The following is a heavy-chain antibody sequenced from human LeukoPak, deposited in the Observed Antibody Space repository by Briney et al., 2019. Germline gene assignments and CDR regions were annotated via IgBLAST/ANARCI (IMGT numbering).Heavy chain of an antibody. CDR2: IGQDGSEQ. CDR3: ATPKQEGKGRWYHDL. CDR1: GFSFSKYW. Sequence: GGSLRLSCLASGFSFSKYWMTWARQSPGKGLEGLANIGQDGSEQKYVDSVKGRFTISRDNAKNSLYLQMNRLRVEDTAVYYSATPKQEGKGRWYHDLWGRGTMVTVSP. D-gene: IGHD1-26*01. J-gene: IGHJ2*01. V-gene: IGHV3-7*01.